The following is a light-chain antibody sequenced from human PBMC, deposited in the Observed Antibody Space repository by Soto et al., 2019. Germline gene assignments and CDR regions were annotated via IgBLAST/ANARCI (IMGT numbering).Light chain of an antibody. CDR2: AAS. J-gene: IGKJ5*01. CDR1: QSISSY. CDR3: QQSYSTPPIP. Sequence: DIPMTQSPSSLSASVGDRVTITCRASQSISSYLNWYQQKPGKAPKLLIYAASSLQSGVPSRFSGSGSGTDFTLTISSLQPEDFATYYCQQSYSTPPIPFGQGTRLEIK. V-gene: IGKV1-39*01.